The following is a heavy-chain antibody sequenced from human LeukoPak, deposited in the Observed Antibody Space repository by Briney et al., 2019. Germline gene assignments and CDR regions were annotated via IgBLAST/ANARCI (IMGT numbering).Heavy chain of an antibody. J-gene: IGHJ3*02. CDR2: IHYTGRA. V-gene: IGHV4-39*01. CDR1: GGSISSTTYY. CDR3: ARHFDNGDYKKTFDI. Sequence: SGTLSLTCSVFGGSISSTTYYWVWIRQPPGKGLECIASIHYTGRAYFNPSLKSRATISADTSKNHFSLHLRTVTAADTAVYYCARHFDNGDYKKTFDIWGQGTMVTVSS. D-gene: IGHD4-17*01.